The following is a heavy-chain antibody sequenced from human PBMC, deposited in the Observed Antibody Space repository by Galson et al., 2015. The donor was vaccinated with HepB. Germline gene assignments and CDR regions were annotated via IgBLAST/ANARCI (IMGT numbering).Heavy chain of an antibody. J-gene: IGHJ2*01. V-gene: IGHV1-18*04. D-gene: IGHD3-9*01. CDR2: ISAYNGNT. Sequence: SVKVSCKASGYTFTSYGISWVRQAPGQGLEWMGWISAYNGNTNYAQKLQGRVTMTTDTSTSAAYMELRSLRSDDTAVYYCARAEYLDTYYDILTDHSSSWSMYFDLWGRGTLVTVSS. CDR1: GYTFTSYG. CDR3: ARAEYLDTYYDILTDHSSSWSMYFDL.